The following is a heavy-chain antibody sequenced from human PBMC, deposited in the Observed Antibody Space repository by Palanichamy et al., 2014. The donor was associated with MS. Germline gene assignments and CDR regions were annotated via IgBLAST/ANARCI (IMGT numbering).Heavy chain of an antibody. D-gene: IGHD4-23*01. J-gene: IGHJ6*02. CDR2: IYPGDSDT. CDR1: GYSFNNYW. Sequence: EVQLVQSGAEVEKPGESLKISCKGSGYSFNNYWIGWVRQMPGKGLEWMGIIYPGDSDTRYSPSFRGQVTVSADKSITTAYLQWSSLKASDTAMYYCARRGRYGGKIRKDYYYYYSVDVWGQGTTVTVSS. CDR3: ARRGRYGGKIRKDYYYYYSVDV. V-gene: IGHV5-51*01.